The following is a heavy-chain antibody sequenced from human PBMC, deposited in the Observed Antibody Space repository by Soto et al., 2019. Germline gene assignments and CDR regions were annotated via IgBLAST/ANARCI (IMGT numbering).Heavy chain of an antibody. CDR1: GGSISSGGYY. V-gene: IGHV4-31*03. CDR2: IYYSGST. J-gene: IGHJ6*02. CDR3: ARDQQFFYGMDV. Sequence: SETLSLTCTVSGGSISSGGYYWSWIRQHPGKGLEWIGYIYYSGSTYYNPSLKSRVTISVDTSKNQFSLKLSSVTAADTAGYYCARDQQFFYGMDVWGQGTTVTVSS.